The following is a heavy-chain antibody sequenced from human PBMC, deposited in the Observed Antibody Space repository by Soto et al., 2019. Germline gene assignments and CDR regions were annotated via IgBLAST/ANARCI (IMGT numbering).Heavy chain of an antibody. CDR1: GGTFSSYA. CDR2: IIPIFGTA. Sequence: QVQLVQSGAEVKKPGSSVKVSCKASGGTFSSYAISWVRQAPGQGLEWMGGIIPIFGTANYAQKFQGRVTITADESTSTAYTELSSLRSEDTAVYYCARTSSDIVVVPAAKHYNWFDPWGQGTLVTVSS. CDR3: ARTSSDIVVVPAAKHYNWFDP. J-gene: IGHJ5*02. V-gene: IGHV1-69*01. D-gene: IGHD2-2*01.